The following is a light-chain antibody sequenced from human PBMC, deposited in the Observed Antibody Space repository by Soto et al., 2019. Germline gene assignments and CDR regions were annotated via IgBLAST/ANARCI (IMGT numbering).Light chain of an antibody. CDR2: ASS. CDR1: QSVSNIY. Sequence: EIVLTQSPDTVSLSPGERATLSCRASQSVSNIYLSWYQQKPGQAPRLLIYASSNRATGIPDRFSGTGSGTDFTLTISRLEPEDFAVYYSQQYDSVPTTFGQGTKVEIK. V-gene: IGKV3-20*01. J-gene: IGKJ1*01. CDR3: QQYDSVPTT.